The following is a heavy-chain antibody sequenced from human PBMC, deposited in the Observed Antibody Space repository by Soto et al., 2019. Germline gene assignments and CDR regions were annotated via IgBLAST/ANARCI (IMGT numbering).Heavy chain of an antibody. CDR2: ISGSSNTI. V-gene: IGHV3-48*02. J-gene: IGHJ6*02. D-gene: IGHD3-10*01. CDR3: ARGFDLQYGLDV. CDR1: GFTLSTYS. Sequence: EVQLVESGGGLVQRGGSLRLSCAASGFTLSTYSMNWVRQAPRKGLEWVSYISGSSNTIYYADSVKGRFTISRDNAKNSLYLQVNSLRDEDTAVYFCARGFDLQYGLDVWGQGTTVTVSS.